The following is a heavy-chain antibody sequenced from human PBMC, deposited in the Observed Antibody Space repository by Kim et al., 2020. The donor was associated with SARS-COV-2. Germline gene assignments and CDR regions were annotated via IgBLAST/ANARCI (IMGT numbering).Heavy chain of an antibody. CDR1: GYTFTSYD. CDR2: MNPNSGNT. J-gene: IGHJ6*02. V-gene: IGHV1-8*01. Sequence: ASVKVSCKASGYTFTSYDINWVRQATGQGLEWMGWMNPNSGNTGYAQKFQGRVTMTRNTSISTAYMELSSLRSEDTAVYYCARGESSSWLYYYYYYGMDVWGQGTTVTVSS. CDR3: ARGESSSWLYYYYYYGMDV. D-gene: IGHD6-13*01.